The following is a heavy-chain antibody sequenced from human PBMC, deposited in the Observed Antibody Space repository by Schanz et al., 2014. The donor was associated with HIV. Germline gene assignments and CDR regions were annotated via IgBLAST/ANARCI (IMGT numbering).Heavy chain of an antibody. CDR1: GETFSNYV. D-gene: IGHD6-19*01. J-gene: IGHJ6*02. V-gene: IGHV1-69*06. CDR2: IIPISGTA. CDR3: VSGRRSGIGWRMDV. Sequence: QVQLVQSGAEVKKPGSSVRVSCKASGETFSNYVISWVRQAPGQGLEWMGGIIPISGTANYARKFQGRVTMTADKSTSAAYMELSSLRSEDTAVYYCVSGRRSGIGWRMDVWGQGTTVSVSS.